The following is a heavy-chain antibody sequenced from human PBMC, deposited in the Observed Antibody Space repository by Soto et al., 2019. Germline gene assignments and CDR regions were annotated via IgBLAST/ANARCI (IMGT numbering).Heavy chain of an antibody. D-gene: IGHD2-15*01. J-gene: IGHJ6*03. CDR3: ARVVTVGNYYMDV. CDR1: GGTFSSYT. Sequence: ASVKVSCKASGGTFSSYTISWVRQAPGQGLEWMGRIIPILGIANYAQKFQGRVTITADKSTSTAYMELSSLRSEDTAVYYCARVVTVGNYYMDVWGKGTTVTVSS. V-gene: IGHV1-69*02. CDR2: IIPILGIA.